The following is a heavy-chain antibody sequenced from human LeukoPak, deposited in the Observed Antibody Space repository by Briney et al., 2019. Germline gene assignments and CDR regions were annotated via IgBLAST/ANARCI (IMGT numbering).Heavy chain of an antibody. CDR2: IYPGDSDT. CDR1: GYSFTTYW. D-gene: IGHD2-15*01. J-gene: IGHJ3*02. V-gene: IGHV5-51*01. Sequence: GESLKISCKVSGYSFTTYWIGWVRPMPGKGLEWMGIIYPGDSDTRYSPSFQGQVTISADKSVSTAYLQWSSLKASDTAMYYCARSVVVAATDAFAIWGQGTMVTVSS. CDR3: ARSVVVAATDAFAI.